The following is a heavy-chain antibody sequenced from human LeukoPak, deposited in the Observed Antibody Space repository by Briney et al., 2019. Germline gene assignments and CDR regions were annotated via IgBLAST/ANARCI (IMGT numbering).Heavy chain of an antibody. CDR3: ARSTDYGDYRYFDL. CDR1: GGSISSYY. D-gene: IGHD4-17*01. V-gene: IGHV4-59*01. CDR2: VYYTGST. Sequence: SETLSLTCTVSGGSISSYYWSWIRQPPGKGLEWIGYVYYTGSTTYSPSLKTRVTISVDTSKKHFSLKLTSVTAADTDVYYCARSTDYGDYRYFDLWGRGTLVTVSS. J-gene: IGHJ2*01.